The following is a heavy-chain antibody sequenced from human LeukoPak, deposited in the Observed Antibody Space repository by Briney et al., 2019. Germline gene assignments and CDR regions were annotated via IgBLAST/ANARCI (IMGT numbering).Heavy chain of an antibody. D-gene: IGHD2-2*01. CDR3: ARGRRGSTSFLAYYYYMDV. J-gene: IGHJ6*03. CDR1: GGSISSYY. V-gene: IGHV4-59*12. Sequence: SETLSLTCTVSGGSISSYYWSWIRQPPGKGLEWIGYIYYSGSTNYNPSLKSRVTMSVDTSKNQFSLKLSSVTAADTAVYYCARGRRGSTSFLAYYYYMDVWGKGTTVTVSS. CDR2: IYYSGST.